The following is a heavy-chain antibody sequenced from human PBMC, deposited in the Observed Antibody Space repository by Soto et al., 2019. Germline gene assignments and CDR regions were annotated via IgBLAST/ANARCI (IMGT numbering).Heavy chain of an antibody. CDR1: GYSISSGYY. D-gene: IGHD4-17*01. CDR3: ARGFGDYDRNYYYGMDV. Sequence: SETLSLTCAVSGYSISSGYYWGWIRQPPGKGLEWIGSIYHSGSTYYNPSLKSRVTISVDTSKNQFSLKLSSVTAADTAVYYCARGFGDYDRNYYYGMDVWGQGTTVTVSS. J-gene: IGHJ6*02. CDR2: IYHSGST. V-gene: IGHV4-38-2*01.